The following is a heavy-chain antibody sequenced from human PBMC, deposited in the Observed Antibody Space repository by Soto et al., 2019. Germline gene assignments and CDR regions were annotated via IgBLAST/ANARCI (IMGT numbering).Heavy chain of an antibody. V-gene: IGHV3-30*18. D-gene: IGHD3-3*01. CDR2: ISYDGSNK. CDR1: GFTFSSYG. Sequence: QPGGSLRLSCAASGFTFSSYGMHWVRQAPGKGLEWVAGISYDGSNKYYADSVSGRFTISRDNDKNTLYLQINSQRAEDPAVYYCAKAANYDFWSGYHFMDVWGQGTTVTVSS. J-gene: IGHJ6*02. CDR3: AKAANYDFWSGYHFMDV.